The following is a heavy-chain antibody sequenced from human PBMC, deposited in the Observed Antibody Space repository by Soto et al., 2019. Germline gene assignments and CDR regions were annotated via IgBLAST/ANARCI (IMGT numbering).Heavy chain of an antibody. D-gene: IGHD4-4*01. J-gene: IGHJ6*02. Sequence: QVQLVESGGGVVQPGRSLRLSCAASGFTFSSYGMHWVRQAPGKGLEWVAVISYDGSNKYYADSVKGRFTISRDNSKNTLYLQMNSLRAEDTAVYYCAKGGAPSNYVHYYYGMDVWGQGTTVTVSS. CDR1: GFTFSSYG. CDR3: AKGGAPSNYVHYYYGMDV. CDR2: ISYDGSNK. V-gene: IGHV3-30*18.